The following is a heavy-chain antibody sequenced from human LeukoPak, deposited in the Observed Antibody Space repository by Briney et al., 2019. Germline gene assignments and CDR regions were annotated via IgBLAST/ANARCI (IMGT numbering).Heavy chain of an antibody. D-gene: IGHD2-15*01. CDR1: GGSISSYY. V-gene: IGHV4-4*07. CDR2: IYRSGSS. J-gene: IGHJ5*02. Sequence: SETLSLTCTVSGGSISSYYWSWIRQPAGKGLEWIGRIYRSGSSNYNPSLKSRVTMSVDTSKNQFSLNLTSVTVADTAVYYCARERGVAMADCSGGSCYRSLDPWGQGTLVTVSS. CDR3: ARERGVAMADCSGGSCYRSLDP.